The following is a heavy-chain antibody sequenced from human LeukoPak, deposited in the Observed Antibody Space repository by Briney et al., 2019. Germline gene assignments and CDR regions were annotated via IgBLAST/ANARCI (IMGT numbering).Heavy chain of an antibody. CDR3: ARGPLPLKRYSSGWYWSDYFDY. CDR1: GGSFSGYY. Sequence: SETLSLTCAVYGGSFSGYYWSWIRQPPGKGLEWIGEINHSGSTNYNPSLKSRVTISVDTSKNQFSLKLSSVTAADTAVYYCARGPLPLKRYSSGWYWSDYFDYWGQGTLVTVSS. J-gene: IGHJ4*02. V-gene: IGHV4-34*01. D-gene: IGHD6-19*01. CDR2: INHSGST.